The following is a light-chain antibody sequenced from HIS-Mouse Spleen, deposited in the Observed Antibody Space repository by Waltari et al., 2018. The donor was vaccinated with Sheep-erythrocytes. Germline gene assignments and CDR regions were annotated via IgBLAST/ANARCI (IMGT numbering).Light chain of an antibody. CDR3: CSYAGSYNHV. CDR2: EVS. V-gene: IGLV2-8*01. Sequence: QSALTQPPSASGSPGQSVTIPCTGTSSDVGGYNYVSWYQQHPGKAPKLMIYEVSKRPSGVPDRFSGSKSGNTASLTVSGLQAEDEADYYCCSYAGSYNHVFATGTKVIVL. CDR1: SSDVGGYNY. J-gene: IGLJ1*01.